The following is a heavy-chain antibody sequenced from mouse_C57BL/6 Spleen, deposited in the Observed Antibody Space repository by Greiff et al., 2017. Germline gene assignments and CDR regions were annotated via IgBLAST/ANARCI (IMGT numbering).Heavy chain of an antibody. V-gene: IGHV1-69*01. CDR1: GYTFTSYW. D-gene: IGHD1-1*01. CDR3: ARGQNYYGSSYGFAY. Sequence: QVQLQQPGAELVMPGASVKLSCKASGYTFTSYWMHWVKQRPGQGLEWIGEIDPSASYTNYNQKFKGKSTLTVDKSSSTAYMQLSSLTSEDSAVDYCARGQNYYGSSYGFAYWGQGTLVTVAA. J-gene: IGHJ3*01. CDR2: IDPSASYT.